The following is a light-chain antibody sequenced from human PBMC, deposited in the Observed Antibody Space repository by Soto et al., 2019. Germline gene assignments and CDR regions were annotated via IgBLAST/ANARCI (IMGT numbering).Light chain of an antibody. CDR3: ASYTSSSTSVI. Sequence: QSALTQPASVSASPGQSITISCTGTHSDVGGYDRVSWSQQHPGKPPKLIIFEVSNRPSGISSRFSGSKSGNTASLTISGLQAEDEADYYCASYTSSSTSVIFGRGTKVTVL. CDR1: HSDVGGYDR. CDR2: EVS. J-gene: IGLJ2*01. V-gene: IGLV2-14*01.